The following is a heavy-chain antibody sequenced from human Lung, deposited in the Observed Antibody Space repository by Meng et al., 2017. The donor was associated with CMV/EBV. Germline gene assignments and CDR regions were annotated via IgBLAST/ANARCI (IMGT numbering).Heavy chain of an antibody. CDR2: MFYSENT. D-gene: IGHD2-15*01. CDR3: TSGLYMRELPTNWFDP. Sequence: SETMSLXXTVSAGSVSSGGYYCSWLRQQPGKGLEWLGYMFYSENTYYNPSLKSRLTISVDRSKNQFTLKLTSVTAADTAIYYCTSGLYMRELPTNWFDPWGQGXRVTVSS. V-gene: IGHV4-31*03. J-gene: IGHJ5*02. CDR1: AGSVSSGGYY.